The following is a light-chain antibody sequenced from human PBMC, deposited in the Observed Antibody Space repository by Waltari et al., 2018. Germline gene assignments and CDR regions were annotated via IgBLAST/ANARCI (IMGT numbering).Light chain of an antibody. V-gene: IGLV2-8*01. Sequence: QSALTQPPSASGSPGQSGTISCTGTSSDLGAYNYVSWYQQHPGKAPKLMIYEVSKRPSGVPDRFSCSKSGNTAYLTVSGLQAEDEADYYCSSYAGSNNFDVFGTGTKVTVL. CDR3: SSYAGSNNFDV. CDR1: SSDLGAYNY. CDR2: EVS. J-gene: IGLJ1*01.